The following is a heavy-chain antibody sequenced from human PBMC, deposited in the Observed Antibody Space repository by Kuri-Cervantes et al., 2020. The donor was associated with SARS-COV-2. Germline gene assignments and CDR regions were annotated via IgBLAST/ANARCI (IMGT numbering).Heavy chain of an antibody. D-gene: IGHD5-18*01. CDR1: GFTFSSYA. J-gene: IGHJ4*02. Sequence: GESLKISCAASGFTFSSYAMSWVRQAPGKGLEWVSAISGSGGSTYYADSVKGRFAISRDNSKNTLYLQMNSLRAEDTAVYYCAEWDRVDTAMVGYWGQGTLVTVSS. CDR2: ISGSGGST. CDR3: AEWDRVDTAMVGY. V-gene: IGHV3-23*01.